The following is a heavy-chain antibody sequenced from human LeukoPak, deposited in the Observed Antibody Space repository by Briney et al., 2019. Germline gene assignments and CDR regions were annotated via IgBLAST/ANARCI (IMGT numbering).Heavy chain of an antibody. CDR2: INQGGSEK. CDR1: GFTFSSYS. D-gene: IGHD3-22*01. J-gene: IGHJ4*02. CDR3: LRENHDSGWSFDY. Sequence: QPGGSLRLSCAASGFTFSSYSMNWVRQAPGKGLEWVANINQGGSEKYYVDSVKGRFTISRDNAKNSLYLEMNSLRAEDTAVYYCLRENHDSGWSFDYWGQGTLVTVSS. V-gene: IGHV3-7*01.